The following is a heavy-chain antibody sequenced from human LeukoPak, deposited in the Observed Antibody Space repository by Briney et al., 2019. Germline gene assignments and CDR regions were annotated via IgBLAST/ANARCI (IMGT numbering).Heavy chain of an antibody. CDR2: ISYDGSNK. CDR3: AKGVVVTAISYFDY. J-gene: IGHJ4*02. CDR1: GFTFSSHG. Sequence: GGSLRLSCAASGFTFSSHGMHWVRQAPGKGLEWVAVISYDGSNKYYADSVKGRFTISRDNSKNTLYLQMNSLRAEDTAVYYCAKGVVVTAISYFDYWGQGTLVTVSS. D-gene: IGHD2-21*02. V-gene: IGHV3-30*18.